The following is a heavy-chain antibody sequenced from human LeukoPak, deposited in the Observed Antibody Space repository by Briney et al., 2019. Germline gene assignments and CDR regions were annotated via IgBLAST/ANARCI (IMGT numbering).Heavy chain of an antibody. D-gene: IGHD4-17*01. CDR1: GYTLTELS. CDR3: AREFYGDPADY. Sequence: ASVKVSCKVSGYTLTELSMHWVRQAPGQGLEWMGWISAYNGNTNYAQKLQGRVTMTTDTSTSTAYMELRSLRSDDTAVYYCAREFYGDPADYWGQGTLVTVSS. J-gene: IGHJ4*02. CDR2: ISAYNGNT. V-gene: IGHV1-18*01.